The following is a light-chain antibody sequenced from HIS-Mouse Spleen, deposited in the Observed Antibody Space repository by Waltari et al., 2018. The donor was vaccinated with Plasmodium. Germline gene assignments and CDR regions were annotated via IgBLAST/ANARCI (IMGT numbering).Light chain of an antibody. J-gene: IGLJ2*01. CDR3: CSYAGSSTFVV. V-gene: IGLV2-23*03. Sequence: QSALTQPASVSGSPGQSITISCPGTSSDVGSYNLVSWYQQYPGKAPKLMIYEGSKRPSGVSNRFSGSKSGNTASLTISGLQAEDEADYYCCSYAGSSTFVVFGGGTKLTVL. CDR2: EGS. CDR1: SSDVGSYNL.